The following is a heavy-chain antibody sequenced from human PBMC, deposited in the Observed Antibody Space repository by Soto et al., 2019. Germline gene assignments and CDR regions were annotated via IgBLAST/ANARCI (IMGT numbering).Heavy chain of an antibody. CDR2: ISSNGGST. CDR3: ARDSRGLAGYYYYCGMDV. J-gene: IGHJ6*02. Sequence: EVQLVESGGGLVQPGGSLRLSCAASGFTFSSYAMHWVRQAPGKGLEYVSAISSNGGSTYYANSVKGRFTISRDNSKNTLYLQMGSLRAEDMAVYYCARDSRGLAGYYYYCGMDVWGQGTTVTVSS. D-gene: IGHD6-19*01. V-gene: IGHV3-64*01. CDR1: GFTFSSYA.